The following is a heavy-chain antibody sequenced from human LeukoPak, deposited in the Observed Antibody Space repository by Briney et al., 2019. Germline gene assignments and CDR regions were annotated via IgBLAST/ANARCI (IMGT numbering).Heavy chain of an antibody. CDR3: ARVGVEGASCYDY. CDR1: GYTFTGYS. CDR2: INPNSGVT. D-gene: IGHD2-2*01. J-gene: IGHJ4*02. V-gene: IGHV1-2*02. Sequence: ASVTVSCKASGYTFTGYSMHWVRQAPGQGLEWMGWINPNSGVTNYAQKFQGRVTMTRDTSISTAYMELSSLGSDDTAVYYCARVGVEGASCYDYWGQGTLVTVSS.